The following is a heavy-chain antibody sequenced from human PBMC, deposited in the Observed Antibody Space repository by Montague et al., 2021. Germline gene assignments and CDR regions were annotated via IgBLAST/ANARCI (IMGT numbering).Heavy chain of an antibody. Sequence: SETLSLTCGVYGGSLSEYYWTWIRQSPEKGLEWIGEVRHIGSTNYNPSLKSRVTMSVDKSKNQFSLKLRSVTAADTAVYYCASDRGPFHYWGQGTVVTVSS. J-gene: IGHJ4*02. D-gene: IGHD3-10*01. V-gene: IGHV4-34*01. CDR3: ASDRGPFHY. CDR2: VRHIGST. CDR1: GGSLSEYY.